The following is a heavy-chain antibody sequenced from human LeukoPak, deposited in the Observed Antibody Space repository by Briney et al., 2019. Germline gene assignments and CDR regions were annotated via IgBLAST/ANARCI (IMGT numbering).Heavy chain of an antibody. J-gene: IGHJ4*02. CDR3: ARDPYYYYSSGYSCYFHY. CDR1: GFTFKSYA. D-gene: IGHD3-22*01. CDR2: ISYDGSNK. Sequence: GESLQIPCSASGFTFKSYAIHWVRQAPGKGLEWVAVISYDGSNKYYADSVKGRFTISRDNSKNTLYLQMNSLRAEDTAVYYCARDPYYYYSSGYSCYFHYWGQG. V-gene: IGHV3-30-3*01.